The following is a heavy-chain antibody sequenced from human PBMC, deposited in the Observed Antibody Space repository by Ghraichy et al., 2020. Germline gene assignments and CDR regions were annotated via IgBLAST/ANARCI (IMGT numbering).Heavy chain of an antibody. Sequence: GGSLRLSCAASGFTFSSYEMNWVHQAPGKGLEWVSYISSSGSTIYYADSVKGRFTISRDNAKNSLYLQMNSLRAEDTAVYYCARDGIAWAAAGTNVWDLSDAFDIWGQGTMVTVSS. V-gene: IGHV3-48*03. CDR3: ARDGIAWAAAGTNVWDLSDAFDI. D-gene: IGHD6-13*01. CDR1: GFTFSSYE. CDR2: ISSSGSTI. J-gene: IGHJ3*02.